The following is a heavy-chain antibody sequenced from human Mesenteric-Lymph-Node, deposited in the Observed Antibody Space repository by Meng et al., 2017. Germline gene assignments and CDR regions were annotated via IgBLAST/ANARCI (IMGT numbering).Heavy chain of an antibody. Sequence: GESLKISCVASGFTFSNSWMTWVRQAPGKGLEWVANINQQGSETHYVDSVKGRFTISRDNAKNSLYLQMNSLRAEDTAVYYCARVHPGGSYYNNWFDPWGQGTLVTVSS. CDR3: ARVHPGGSYYNNWFDP. V-gene: IGHV3-7*01. CDR1: GFTFSNSW. CDR2: INQQGSET. J-gene: IGHJ5*02. D-gene: IGHD1-26*01.